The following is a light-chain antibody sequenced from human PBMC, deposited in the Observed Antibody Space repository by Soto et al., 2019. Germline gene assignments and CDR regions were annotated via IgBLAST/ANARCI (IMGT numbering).Light chain of an antibody. Sequence: EIGLTQSPGTLSLSPGERATLSCRASQSVSSSYFAWYQQKPGQAPRLIIYGASSRDTGIPDRFSGSGSGTDFTLTISRLEPEDFAVYYCQQYCSSSWTFGQGTKVEIK. J-gene: IGKJ1*01. CDR3: QQYCSSSWT. CDR1: QSVSSSY. V-gene: IGKV3-20*01. CDR2: GAS.